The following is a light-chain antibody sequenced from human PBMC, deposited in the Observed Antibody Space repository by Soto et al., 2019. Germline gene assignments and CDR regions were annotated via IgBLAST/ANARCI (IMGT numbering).Light chain of an antibody. Sequence: QSALTQPASVSGSPGQSITISCTGTSSDVGGYNYVSWYQQYPGKAPKLMIYDVNNRPSGVSNRFSGSKSGHTASLTISGLHTEDEADYYCSSSTTSATLHAFGTGTKVTV. J-gene: IGLJ1*01. CDR3: SSSTTSATLHA. CDR1: SSDVGGYNY. V-gene: IGLV2-14*03. CDR2: DVN.